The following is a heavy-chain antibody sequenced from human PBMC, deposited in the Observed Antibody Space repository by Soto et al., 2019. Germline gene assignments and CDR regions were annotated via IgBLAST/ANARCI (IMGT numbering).Heavy chain of an antibody. CDR2: MFYTGTT. V-gene: IGHV4-30-4*01. J-gene: IGHJ5*02. CDR1: GGSISSGDYY. CDR3: ARVVRFCSSTSCRGTNWFDP. D-gene: IGHD2-2*01. Sequence: PSETLSLTCSVSGGSISSGDYYWSWIRQPPGKGLEWIGYMFYTGTTYYNPSLKSRVAISVDTSKNQFSLKLRSVTAADTAVYHCARVVRFCSSTSCRGTNWFDPWGQGTLVPVSS.